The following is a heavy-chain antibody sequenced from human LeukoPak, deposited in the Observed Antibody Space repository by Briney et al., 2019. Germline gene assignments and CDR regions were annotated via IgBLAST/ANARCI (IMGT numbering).Heavy chain of an antibody. CDR1: GFTFSSYA. CDR3: AKYEIMTTVTSGDY. D-gene: IGHD4-17*01. V-gene: IGHV3-23*01. J-gene: IGHJ4*02. Sequence: GGSLRLSCAASGFTFSSYAMSWVRQAPGQGLDWVSAISGSGGSTYYADSVKGRSTISRDNSKNTLYLQMNSLRAEDTAVYYCAKYEIMTTVTSGDYWGQGTLVTVSS. CDR2: ISGSGGST.